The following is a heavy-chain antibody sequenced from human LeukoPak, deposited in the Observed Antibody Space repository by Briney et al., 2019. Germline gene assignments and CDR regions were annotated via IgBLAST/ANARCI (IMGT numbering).Heavy chain of an antibody. CDR3: PKAPYYGGCPYSAY. J-gene: IGHJ4*02. V-gene: IGHV3-23*01. CDR2: ISGSGGST. D-gene: IGHD4-23*01. CDR1: GFTFSSYA. Sequence: GGSLRLSCAASGFTFSSYAMSWVRQAPGKGLEWVSAISGSGGSTYYADSVKGRFTISRDNSKNTLYLQMNSLRAEDTAVYYCPKAPYYGGCPYSAYGGQRPLVTVSS.